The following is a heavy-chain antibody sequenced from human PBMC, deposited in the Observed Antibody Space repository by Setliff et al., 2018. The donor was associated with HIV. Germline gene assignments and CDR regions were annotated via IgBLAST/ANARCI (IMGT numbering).Heavy chain of an antibody. Sequence: ETLSLTCTVSGGSASNSRYYWGWIRQPPGKGLEYIGSISHGSTYYTPSLDSRVTISVDTSKNQFSLRLTSVTAADTAIYYCARDPGITAAGTEYFDSWGQGILVTVSS. CDR1: GGSASNSRYY. J-gene: IGHJ4*02. CDR3: ARDPGITAAGTEYFDS. V-gene: IGHV4-39*02. CDR2: ISHGST. D-gene: IGHD6-13*01.